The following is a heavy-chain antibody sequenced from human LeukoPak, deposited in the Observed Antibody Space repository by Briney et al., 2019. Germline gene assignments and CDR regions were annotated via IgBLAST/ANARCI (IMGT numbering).Heavy chain of an antibody. CDR1: GFTFSDAW. CDR2: VKSKTDGETT. D-gene: IGHD3-10*01. Sequence: GGSLRLSCAASGFTFSDAWMSWVRQAPGKGLEWVGRVKSKTDGETTDYAAPVKGRFTISRDDSKNTLYLQMNSLKTEDTAVYYCTTATDMIYFGSWSPSVYYWRQGTLVTVSS. V-gene: IGHV3-15*01. J-gene: IGHJ4*02. CDR3: TTATDMIYFGSWSPSVYY.